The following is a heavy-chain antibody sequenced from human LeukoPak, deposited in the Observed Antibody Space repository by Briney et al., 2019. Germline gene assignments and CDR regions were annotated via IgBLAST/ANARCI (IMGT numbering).Heavy chain of an antibody. CDR3: ARGGLDCSSTSCYPNYYGMDV. CDR1: GGTFSSYA. J-gene: IGHJ6*04. CDR2: IIAIFGTA. D-gene: IGHD2-2*01. V-gene: IGHV1-69*13. Sequence: ASVKVSCKASGGTFSSYAISWVRQAPGQGLEWMGGIIAIFGTANYAQKFQGRVTMTADESTSTAYMELSSLRSEDTAVYYCARGGLDCSSTSCYPNYYGMDVWGKGTTVTVSS.